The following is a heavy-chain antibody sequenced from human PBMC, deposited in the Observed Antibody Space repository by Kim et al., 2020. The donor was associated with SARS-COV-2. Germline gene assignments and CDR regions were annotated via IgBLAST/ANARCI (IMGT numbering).Heavy chain of an antibody. CDR3: ARSGWGSGTYKHPFDY. CDR1: GGSISSYY. V-gene: IGHV4-59*08. CDR2: IYYSGST. J-gene: IGHJ4*02. Sequence: SETLSLTCIVSGGSISSYYWSWIRQAPGKGLEWIGYIYYSGSTSYNPSLKSRVSISVDTSKNQFSLKLSSVTAADTAVYYCARSGWGSGTYKHPFDYWGQGTQVIVSS. D-gene: IGHD3-10*01.